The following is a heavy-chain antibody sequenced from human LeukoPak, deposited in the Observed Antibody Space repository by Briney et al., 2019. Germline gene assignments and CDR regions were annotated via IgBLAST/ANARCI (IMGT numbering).Heavy chain of an antibody. V-gene: IGHV3-30*02. CDR2: IRYDGSNK. Sequence: PGGSLRLSCAASGFTFSYYGMHWVRQAPGKGLEWVAFIRYDGSNKYYVDSVKGRFTISRDNSKNMLYLQMNSLRTEDTAVYYCAKEHCSGGSCYSHIDYWGQGTLVTVSS. CDR1: GFTFSYYG. J-gene: IGHJ4*02. D-gene: IGHD2-15*01. CDR3: AKEHCSGGSCYSHIDY.